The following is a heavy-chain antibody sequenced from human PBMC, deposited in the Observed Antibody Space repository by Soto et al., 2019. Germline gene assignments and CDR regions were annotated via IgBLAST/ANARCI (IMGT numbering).Heavy chain of an antibody. J-gene: IGHJ6*02. Sequence: QVQVVESGAGVVQPGRSLRLSCAASGFTFSNYGIHWVRQAPAKDLEWVALISHDGGTEYYADSAKCRFTVSRDNAKNTVHLQINSLRPEDTALYYCAKDIVVVTEAGMDVWGQGTTVIVSS. CDR3: AKDIVVVTEAGMDV. V-gene: IGHV3-30*18. CDR2: ISHDGGTE. D-gene: IGHD2-21*02. CDR1: GFTFSNYG.